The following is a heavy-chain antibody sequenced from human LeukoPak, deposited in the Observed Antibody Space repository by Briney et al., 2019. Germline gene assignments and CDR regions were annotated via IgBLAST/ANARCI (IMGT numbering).Heavy chain of an antibody. Sequence: PSETLSLTCAAYGGSFSGYYWSWIRQPPGKGLEGIGEINHSGSTNYNPSLKSRVTISVDKSKNQFSLKLSFVTAADTAVYYCARAGRDGYNRSYYYYYMDVWGKGTTVTVSS. CDR1: GGSFSGYY. CDR3: ARAGRDGYNRSYYYYYMDV. CDR2: INHSGST. V-gene: IGHV4-34*01. J-gene: IGHJ6*03. D-gene: IGHD5-24*01.